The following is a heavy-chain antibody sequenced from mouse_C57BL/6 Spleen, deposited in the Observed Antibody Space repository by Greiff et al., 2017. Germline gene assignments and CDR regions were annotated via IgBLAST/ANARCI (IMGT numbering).Heavy chain of an antibody. CDR3: ARGRQLRLPDY. J-gene: IGHJ2*01. D-gene: IGHD3-2*02. CDR1: GYSITSGYY. V-gene: IGHV3-6*01. Sequence: DVKLQESGPGLVKPSQSLSLTCSVTGYSITSGYYWNWIRQFPGNKLEWMGYISYDGSNNYNPSLKNRISITRDTSKNQFFLKLNSVTTEDTATYYCARGRQLRLPDYWGQGTTRTVSS. CDR2: ISYDGSN.